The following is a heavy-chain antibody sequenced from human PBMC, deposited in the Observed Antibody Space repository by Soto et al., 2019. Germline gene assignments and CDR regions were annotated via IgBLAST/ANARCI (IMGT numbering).Heavy chain of an antibody. CDR1: GFTFSSYG. CDR3: AKPLWFGESVVDP. Sequence: EVQLLESGGGLVQPGGSLRLSCAGTGFTFSSYGMSWVRQAPGKGLEWVSTIRGSAGNANYADSVTGRFTISRDDSTNTVHLQMNSLRPDDTAVYYCAKPLWFGESVVDPCCQGTLVVFSS. CDR2: IRGSAGNA. D-gene: IGHD3-10*01. J-gene: IGHJ5*02. V-gene: IGHV3-23*01.